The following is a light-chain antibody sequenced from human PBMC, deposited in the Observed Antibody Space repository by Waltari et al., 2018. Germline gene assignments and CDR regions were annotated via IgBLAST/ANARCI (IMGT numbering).Light chain of an antibody. CDR2: DAS. J-gene: IGKJ2*01. V-gene: IGKV1-33*01. CDR1: QDISNH. CDR3: QQYDHPPYT. Sequence: DIQMTQSSSSQSASVGDRVTLTCQASQDISNHLNWYQHKAGKAPNLLIYDASTLEAGVPSRFSGSGSGTAFTLTISSLQPEDIATYYCQQYDHPPYTFGQGTKQDI.